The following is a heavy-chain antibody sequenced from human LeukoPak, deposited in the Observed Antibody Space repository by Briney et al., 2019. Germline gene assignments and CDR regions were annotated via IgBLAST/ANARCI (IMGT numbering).Heavy chain of an antibody. CDR2: INPNSGGT. V-gene: IGHV1-2*06. D-gene: IGHD5-18*01. CDR1: GYTFTGYY. Sequence: ASVKVSCKTSGYTFTGYYMHWVRQAPGQGLEWMGRINPNSGGTNYAQKFQGRVTMTRVTSISTAYMELSRLRSDDTAVYYCARVYSYDYYFDYWGQGTLVTVSS. J-gene: IGHJ4*02. CDR3: ARVYSYDYYFDY.